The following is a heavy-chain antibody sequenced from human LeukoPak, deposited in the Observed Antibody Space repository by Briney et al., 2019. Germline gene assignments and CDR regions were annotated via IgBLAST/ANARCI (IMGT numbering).Heavy chain of an antibody. CDR3: AKDSLMIVVVRVAYAFDI. CDR2: IIGGAGGT. J-gene: IGHJ3*02. Sequence: PGGTLRLSCAASGFSFSSHGMSWVRQAPGKGLEWVSGIIGGAGGTYYADSVKGRFTISRDNAKNTLYLQMNSLRAEDTAVYYCAKDSLMIVVVRVAYAFDIWGQGTMVTVSS. V-gene: IGHV3-23*01. D-gene: IGHD3-22*01. CDR1: GFSFSSHG.